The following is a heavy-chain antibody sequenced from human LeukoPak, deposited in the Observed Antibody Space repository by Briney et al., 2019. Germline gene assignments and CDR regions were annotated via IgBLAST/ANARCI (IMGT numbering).Heavy chain of an antibody. CDR1: GGSISSYH. V-gene: IGHV4-59*01. CDR2: IYYSGRT. D-gene: IGHD6-13*01. CDR3: ARVVGLYSSSWYDYYYGMDV. Sequence: PETLSLACTVSGGSISSYHWSWIGPPPGKGPEWIGYIYYSGRTNYNPSLKSRVTISVDTSKNQFSLKLSSVSAADTAVYYCARVVGLYSSSWYDYYYGMDVWGQGTTVTVSS. J-gene: IGHJ6*02.